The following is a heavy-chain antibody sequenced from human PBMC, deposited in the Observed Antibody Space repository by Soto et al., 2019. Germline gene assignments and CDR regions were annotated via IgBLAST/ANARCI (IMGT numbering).Heavy chain of an antibody. CDR1: GCTFSSYA. CDR2: IIPIFGTA. D-gene: IGHD2-2*02. CDR3: ARVLSDIVVVPAAIRFLDYSYYGMEV. V-gene: IGHV1-69*06. Sequence: SVKVSCKASGCTFSSYAISWVRQAPGQGLEWMGGIIPIFGTANYAQKFQGRVTITADKSTSTAYTELSSLRSEDTAVYYCARVLSDIVVVPAAIRFLDYSYYGMEVWGQGTTVIVS. J-gene: IGHJ6*01.